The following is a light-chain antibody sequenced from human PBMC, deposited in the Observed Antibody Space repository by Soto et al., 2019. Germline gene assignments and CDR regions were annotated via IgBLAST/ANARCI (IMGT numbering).Light chain of an antibody. CDR3: RWRSGLPAGLT. CDR1: ESIGNY. CDR2: DAS. Sequence: EVVLTQSPATLSLSPGERATLSCRASESIGNYLAWYQQKLGQAPKLLIYDASHRAIGIPGRFSGDGSGTDYTLTSSSREPEDFAVYYCRWRSGLPAGLTVGGGTGVGIK. J-gene: IGKJ4*01. V-gene: IGKV3-11*01.